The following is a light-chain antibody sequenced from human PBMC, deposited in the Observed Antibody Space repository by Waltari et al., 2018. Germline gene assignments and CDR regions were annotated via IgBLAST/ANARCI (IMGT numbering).Light chain of an antibody. CDR2: VNSDGSH. J-gene: IGLJ3*02. V-gene: IGLV4-69*01. CDR1: SGPSSNI. Sequence: QLVLTQSPSASASLGASVKLTCTLSSGPSSNIIAWHQQQPEKGPRYLMKVNSDGSHSKGDEIPDRFSGSSSGAERYHTISGLQSEDEADYYCQTGGHGTWVFGGGTKLTVL. CDR3: QTGGHGTWV.